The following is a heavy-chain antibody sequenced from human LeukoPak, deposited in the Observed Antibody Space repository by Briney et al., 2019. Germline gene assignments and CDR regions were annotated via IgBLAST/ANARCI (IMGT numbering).Heavy chain of an antibody. V-gene: IGHV3-48*01. CDR3: ARDLVVGATAYYFDY. Sequence: AGGSLRLSCVASGFTFSSYTMNWVRQAPGKGLEWVSYISSNSPTVYYADSVKGRFTISRDNSKNTLYLQMNSLRAEDTAVYYCARDLVVGATAYYFDYWGQGTLVTVSS. D-gene: IGHD1-26*01. CDR1: GFTFSSYT. CDR2: ISSNSPTV. J-gene: IGHJ4*02.